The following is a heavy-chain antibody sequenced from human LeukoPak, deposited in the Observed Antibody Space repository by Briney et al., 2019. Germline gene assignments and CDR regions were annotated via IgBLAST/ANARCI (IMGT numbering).Heavy chain of an antibody. V-gene: IGHV1-2*02. Sequence: ASVKVSCKASGYTFTGYYMHWVRQAPGQGLEWMGWINPNSGGTNYAQKFQGRVTMTRDTSISTAYMELSRLRSDDTAVYYCARGAYYDFWSGSYWGQGTLVTVSS. CDR2: INPNSGGT. CDR1: GYTFTGYY. D-gene: IGHD3-3*01. CDR3: ARGAYYDFWSGSY. J-gene: IGHJ4*02.